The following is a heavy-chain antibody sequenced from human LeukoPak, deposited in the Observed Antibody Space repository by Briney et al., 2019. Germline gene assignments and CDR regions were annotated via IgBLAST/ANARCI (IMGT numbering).Heavy chain of an antibody. CDR3: ARAQLRFLERFLFDY. V-gene: IGHV3-30-3*01. CDR1: GFTFSSYA. D-gene: IGHD3-3*01. Sequence: PGRSLRLSCAASGFTFSSYAMHWVRQAPGKGLEWVAVISYDGSNKYYADSVKGRFTISRDNSKNTLYLQMNSLRAEDTAVYYCARAQLRFLERFLFDYWGQGTLVTVSS. CDR2: ISYDGSNK. J-gene: IGHJ4*02.